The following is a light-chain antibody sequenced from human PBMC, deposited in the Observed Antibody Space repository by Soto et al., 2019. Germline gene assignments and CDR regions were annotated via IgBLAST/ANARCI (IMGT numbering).Light chain of an antibody. V-gene: IGLV4-60*02. CDR3: ETWDSNTRV. Sequence: QSVLTQSSSASASLGSSVKLTCTLSSGHSSYIIAWHQQQPGKAPRYLMKLEGSGSYNKXXXVPDRFSGSSSGADRYLTXXXXXXXXXADYYCETWDSNTRVFGGGTKLTVL. CDR1: SGHSSYI. CDR2: LEGSGSY. J-gene: IGLJ3*02.